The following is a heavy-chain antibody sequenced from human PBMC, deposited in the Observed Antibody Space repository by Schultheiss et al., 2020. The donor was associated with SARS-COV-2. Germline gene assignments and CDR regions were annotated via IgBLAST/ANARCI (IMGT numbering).Heavy chain of an antibody. V-gene: IGHV1-8*02. CDR1: GYTFTSYG. Sequence: ASVKVSCKASGYTFTSYGISWVRQAPGQGLEWMGWINPNSGGTNYAQKFQGWVTMTRNTSISTAYMELSSLRSEDTAVYYCARTSTYNWNDVVFWYYFDYWGQGTLVTVSS. J-gene: IGHJ4*02. CDR2: INPNSGGT. CDR3: ARTSTYNWNDVVFWYYFDY. D-gene: IGHD1-20*01.